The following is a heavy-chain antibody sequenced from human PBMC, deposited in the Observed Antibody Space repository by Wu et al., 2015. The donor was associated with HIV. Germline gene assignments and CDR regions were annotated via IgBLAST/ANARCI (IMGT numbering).Heavy chain of an antibody. J-gene: IGHJ3*02. CDR1: GGTFSSYA. CDR3: ARERIKWELPNSVGAFDI. CDR2: IIPIFGTA. V-gene: IGHV1-69*05. Sequence: QVQLVQSGAEVKKPGSSVKVSCKASGGTFSSYAISWVRQAPGQGLEWMGGIIPIFGTANYAQKFQGRVTITTDESTSTAYMELSSLRSEDTAVYYCARERIKWELPNSVGAFDIVGPRDKWSPSL. D-gene: IGHD1-26*01.